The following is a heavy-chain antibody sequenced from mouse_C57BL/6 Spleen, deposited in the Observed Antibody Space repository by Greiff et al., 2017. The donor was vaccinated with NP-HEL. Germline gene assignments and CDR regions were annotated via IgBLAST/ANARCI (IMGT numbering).Heavy chain of an antibody. J-gene: IGHJ3*01. CDR3: ARGVYDGYYRFAY. CDR2: IDPSDSYT. CDR1: GYTFTSYW. D-gene: IGHD2-3*01. Sequence: QVQLQQPGAELVMPGASVKLSCKASGYTFTSYWMHWVKQRPGQGLEWIGEIDPSDSYTNYNQKFKGKSTLTVDKSSSTAYMQLSSLTSADSAVYYCARGVYDGYYRFAYWGQGTLVTVSA. V-gene: IGHV1-69*01.